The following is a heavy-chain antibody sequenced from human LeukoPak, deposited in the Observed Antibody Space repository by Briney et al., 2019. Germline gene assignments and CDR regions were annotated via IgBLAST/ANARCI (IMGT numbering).Heavy chain of an antibody. V-gene: IGHV4-4*07. J-gene: IGHJ6*03. CDR2: IYTSGST. CDR3: ARVGTTQPGYYDSSGYYYYYYYYMDV. CDR1: GGSISSYY. Sequence: PSETLSLTCTVSGGSISSYYWSWIRQPAGKGLEWIGRIYTSGSTNYNPSLKSRVTMSVDTSKNQFSLKLSSVTAADTAVYYCARVGTTQPGYYDSSGYYYYYYYYMDVWGKGTTVTVSS. D-gene: IGHD3-22*01.